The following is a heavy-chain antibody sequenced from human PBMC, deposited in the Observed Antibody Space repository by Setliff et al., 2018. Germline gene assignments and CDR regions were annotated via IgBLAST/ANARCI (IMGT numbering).Heavy chain of an antibody. CDR2: VHGGNGDT. CDR1: GYIFTNYN. J-gene: IGHJ4*02. CDR3: ASDVIVVAGTGTNY. Sequence: ASVKVSCKASGYIFTNYNVYWLRQAPGQTLELMGHVHGGNGDTKYSEKFQGRLTIARDISATTADMELFSLKSEDTAVYYCASDVIVVAGTGTNYWGQGTLVTVSS. V-gene: IGHV1-3*01. D-gene: IGHD3-22*01.